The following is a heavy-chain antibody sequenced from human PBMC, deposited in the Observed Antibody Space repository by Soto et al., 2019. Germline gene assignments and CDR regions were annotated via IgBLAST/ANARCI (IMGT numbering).Heavy chain of an antibody. J-gene: IGHJ4*02. Sequence: EVQLVESGGDLVQPGGSLRLSCAASGFTFSSYSMNWVRQAPGKGLEWISYIISTSSTIYYSDSVKGRFTISRDNXXNSLYLXXNSXRHXXTAVYYCARGLFESWGQGTLVTVSS. V-gene: IGHV3-48*02. CDR3: ARGLFES. CDR1: GFTFSSYS. CDR2: IISTSSTI.